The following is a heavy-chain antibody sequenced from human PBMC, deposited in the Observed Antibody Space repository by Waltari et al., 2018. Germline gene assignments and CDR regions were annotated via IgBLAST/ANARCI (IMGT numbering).Heavy chain of an antibody. Sequence: GQSGAEVKKPGASVKVSCKASGYTFTSYGISWVRQAPGQGLEWMGWISAYNGNTNYAQKLQGRVTMTTDTSTSTAYMELRSLRSDDTAVYYCARDRRCSSTSCYEHDYWGQGTLVTVSS. CDR2: ISAYNGNT. V-gene: IGHV1-18*01. D-gene: IGHD2-2*01. CDR3: ARDRRCSSTSCYEHDY. J-gene: IGHJ4*02. CDR1: GYTFTSYG.